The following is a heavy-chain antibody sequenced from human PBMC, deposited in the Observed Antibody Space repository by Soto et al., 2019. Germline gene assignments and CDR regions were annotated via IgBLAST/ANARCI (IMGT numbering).Heavy chain of an antibody. V-gene: IGHV1-69*13. J-gene: IGHJ4*02. CDR3: ARDVSSDTTGFRGYDL. Sequence: SVKVSCKASGGTVSSYAITWVRQAPGKGLEWMGVFIPIFVSAHYTPKFQGRITITADESTSTAYMELSGLTSEDTAIYYCARDVSSDTTGFRGYDLWGQGTQVTVSS. D-gene: IGHD3-10*01. CDR1: GGTVSSYA. CDR2: FIPIFVSA.